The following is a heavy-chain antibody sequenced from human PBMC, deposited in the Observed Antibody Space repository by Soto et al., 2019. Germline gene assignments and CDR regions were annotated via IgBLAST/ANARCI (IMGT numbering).Heavy chain of an antibody. D-gene: IGHD6-13*01. CDR3: ARLQLVDWFFINIDLYRMDV. V-gene: IGHV3-48*02. Sequence: EVQLVESGGGLVQPGGSLRLSCSSSGFTFSSHSMNCVRQAPGKGREWVARIDSSGNYIYYADSVKGRFAVSRDNANSSLFLQMNSLRDEDTSVYYCARLQLVDWFFINIDLYRMDVWGKGTTVVVSS. CDR1: GFTFSSHS. CDR2: IDSSGNYI. J-gene: IGHJ6*04.